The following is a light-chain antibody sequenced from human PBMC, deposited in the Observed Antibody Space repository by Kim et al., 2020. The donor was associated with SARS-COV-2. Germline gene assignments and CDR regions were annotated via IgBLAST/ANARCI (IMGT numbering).Light chain of an antibody. Sequence: PGETATLSIGASHSLYTSLAWYQQRPGQAPRLLVYDASNRATGVPDRFSGSGSGTDFTLTISSLEPEDFSTYYCQQRNSWPPAVTFGGGTKVDIK. V-gene: IGKV3-11*01. CDR3: QQRNSWPPAVT. J-gene: IGKJ4*01. CDR1: HSLYTS. CDR2: DAS.